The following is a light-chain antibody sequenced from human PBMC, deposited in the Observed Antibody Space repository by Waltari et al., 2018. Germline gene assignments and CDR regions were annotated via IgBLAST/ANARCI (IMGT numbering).Light chain of an antibody. CDR1: QTILYSSNNKNY. J-gene: IGKJ4*01. V-gene: IGKV4-1*01. CDR2: WAS. Sequence: DIVMTQSPDSLTVSLGERATVNCKSSQTILYSSNNKNYLAWYQQRPGQPPKLLIYWASTPESGVPDRFIGSGSGTDFTLTISSLQAEDVAVYYCQQYYSTPLTFGGGTRVEIK. CDR3: QQYYSTPLT.